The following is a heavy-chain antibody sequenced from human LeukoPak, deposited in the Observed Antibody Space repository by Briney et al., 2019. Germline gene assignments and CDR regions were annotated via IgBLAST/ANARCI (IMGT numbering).Heavy chain of an antibody. J-gene: IGHJ4*02. D-gene: IGHD2/OR15-2a*01. CDR3: SRLRGAPGFLY. CDR2: IYAGDSGT. Sequence: GESLKISCGGGGFSFTSHFSGWLRQMPGKGLEWMAIIYAGDSGTRISPSFQGQVTISADKSISTTYLQWSTLNASYTTIYYCSRLRGAPGFLYWGQGTLVTVSS. CDR1: GFSFTSHF. V-gene: IGHV5-51*01.